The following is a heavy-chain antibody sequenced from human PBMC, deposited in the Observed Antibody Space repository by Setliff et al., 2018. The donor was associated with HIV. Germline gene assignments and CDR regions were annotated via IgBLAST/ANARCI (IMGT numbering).Heavy chain of an antibody. D-gene: IGHD3-22*01. CDR1: GGSIRSYY. J-gene: IGHJ6*02. CDR2: IYYSGST. V-gene: IGHV4-59*01. CDR3: AREIGDYYDSSGYYPPTDYYYGMDV. Sequence: PSETLSLTCTVSGGSIRSYYWSWIRQPPGKGLEWIGYIYYSGSTNYNPSLKSRVTISVDTSKNQFSLKLSSVTAADTAVYYCAREIGDYYDSSGYYPPTDYYYGMDVWGQGTTVTVSS.